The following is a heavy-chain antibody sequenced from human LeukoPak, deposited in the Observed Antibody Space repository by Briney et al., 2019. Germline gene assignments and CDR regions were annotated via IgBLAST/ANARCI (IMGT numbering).Heavy chain of an antibody. Sequence: GGSLRLSCAASGFFFSNSFMSWVRQAPGKGLEWVSGISGSGINTNYADSVKGRFTISRDNSKNTLYLQMNTLRAEDTAVYYCAKGVVVVTAMNYFDYWGQGTLVTVSS. CDR3: AKGVVVVTAMNYFDY. CDR2: ISGSGINT. D-gene: IGHD2-21*02. V-gene: IGHV3-23*01. J-gene: IGHJ4*02. CDR1: GFFFSNSF.